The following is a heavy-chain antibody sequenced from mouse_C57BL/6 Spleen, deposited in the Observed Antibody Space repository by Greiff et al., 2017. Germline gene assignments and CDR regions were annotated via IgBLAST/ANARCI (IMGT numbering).Heavy chain of an antibody. Sequence: VQLQQSGAELVKPGASVKLSCTASGFNIKDYYMHWVKQRTEQGLAWIGRIAPEDGETKYDPKFPGKATITADTSSNTAYLPLSSLTSEDTAVYYCARETTVAPHPYFDVWGTGTTVTVSS. J-gene: IGHJ1*03. D-gene: IGHD1-1*01. CDR1: GFNIKDYY. CDR2: IAPEDGET. V-gene: IGHV14-2*01. CDR3: ARETTVAPHPYFDV.